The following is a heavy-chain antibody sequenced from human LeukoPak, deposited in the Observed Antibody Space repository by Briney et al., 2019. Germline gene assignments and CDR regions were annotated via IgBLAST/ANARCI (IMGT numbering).Heavy chain of an antibody. J-gene: IGHJ4*02. Sequence: GGSLRLSCAASGFTVSSNYMSWVRRAPGKGLEWVSVIYSGGSTYYADSVKGRFTISRDNSKNTLYLQMNSLRAEDTAVYYCASTVVTPAFDYWGQGTLVTVSS. D-gene: IGHD4-23*01. CDR2: IYSGGST. V-gene: IGHV3-53*01. CDR1: GFTVSSNY. CDR3: ASTVVTPAFDY.